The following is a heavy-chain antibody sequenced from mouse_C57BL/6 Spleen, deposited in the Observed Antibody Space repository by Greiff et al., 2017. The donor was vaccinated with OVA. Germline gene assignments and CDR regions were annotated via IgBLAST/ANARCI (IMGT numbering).Heavy chain of an antibody. V-gene: IGHV3-1*01. CDR3: ASGAYYSNRGYFDV. CDR2: ISYSGST. J-gene: IGHJ1*03. Sequence: EVQLQQSGPGMVKPSQSLSLTCTVTGYSITSGYDWHWIRHFPGNKLEWMGYISYSGSTNYNPSLKSRISITHDTSKNHFFLKLNSVTTEDTATYYCASGAYYSNRGYFDVWGTGTTVTVSS. D-gene: IGHD2-5*01. CDR1: GYSITSGYD.